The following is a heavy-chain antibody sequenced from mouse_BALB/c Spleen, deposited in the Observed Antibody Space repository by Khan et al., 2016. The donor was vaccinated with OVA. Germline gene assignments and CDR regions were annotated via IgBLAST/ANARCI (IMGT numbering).Heavy chain of an antibody. J-gene: IGHJ3*01. CDR1: GFNIKDTY. V-gene: IGHV14-3*02. CDR3: VSPNWFAY. Sequence: VQLQQSGAELVKPGASVKLSCTASGFNIKDTYMHWVKQRPEQGLEWIGRIDPANGNSKYDPKFQGKATITADTSYNTAYLQLSSLTSEDTAVYYCVSPNWFAYWGQGTLVTVSA. CDR2: IDPANGNS.